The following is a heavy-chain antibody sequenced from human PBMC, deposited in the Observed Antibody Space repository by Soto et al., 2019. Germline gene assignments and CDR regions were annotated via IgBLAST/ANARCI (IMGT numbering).Heavy chain of an antibody. D-gene: IGHD3-22*01. Sequence: KPSETLSLTCTVSGDSISTFYWGWMRQSPGKELEWIGYVYYTGSTNYNPSLKSRVTISVDRSKNQFSLKLTSANAADTAVYYCARGRTVRNYADDSSDYFYFFDYWGQGTQGT. CDR2: VYYTGST. V-gene: IGHV4-59*01. CDR3: ARGRTVRNYADDSSDYFYFFDY. CDR1: GDSISTFY. J-gene: IGHJ4*02.